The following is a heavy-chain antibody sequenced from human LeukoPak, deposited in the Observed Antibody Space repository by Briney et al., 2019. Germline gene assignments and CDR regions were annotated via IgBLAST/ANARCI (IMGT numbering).Heavy chain of an antibody. CDR1: GYIFTTYF. J-gene: IGHJ4*02. CDR3: AREGGHDTLTGYQDY. Sequence: ASVKVSCKASGYIFTTYFIHWVRQAPGQGLEWMGWINPNNGDTNYVQKFQGRVTMTRDTSISTAYMELTRLRSDDTAVYYCAREGGHDTLTGYQDYWGQGTLVTVSS. CDR2: INPNNGDT. D-gene: IGHD3-9*01. V-gene: IGHV1-2*02.